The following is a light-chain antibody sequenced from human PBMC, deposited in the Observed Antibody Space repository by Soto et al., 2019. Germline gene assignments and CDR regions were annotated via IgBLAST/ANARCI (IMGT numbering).Light chain of an antibody. J-gene: IGLJ2*01. CDR1: SSNIVTNN. Sequence: QSVLTQPPSASGTPGQRVTISCSGSSSNIVTNNVNWYQQLPGPAPKLLIYTNNQRPSGVPDRFSGSKSGTSASLAISGLQSEDESDYYCAAWDDRLNAVVFGGGTKLTVL. CDR3: AAWDDRLNAVV. V-gene: IGLV1-44*01. CDR2: TNN.